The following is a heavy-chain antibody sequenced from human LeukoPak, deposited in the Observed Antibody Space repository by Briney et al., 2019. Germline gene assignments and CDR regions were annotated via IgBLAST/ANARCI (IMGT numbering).Heavy chain of an antibody. V-gene: IGHV3-21*01. Sequence: PGGSLRLSCAASGFTFSTYMNWVRQAPGKGLEWVSSISSSSSYIYYADSVKGRFTISRDNAKNSLYLQMNSLRAEDTSVYYCARGRCSSTTCQVDYWGQGTLVTVSS. J-gene: IGHJ4*02. CDR1: GFTFSTY. CDR3: ARGRCSSTTCQVDY. D-gene: IGHD2-2*01. CDR2: ISSSSSYI.